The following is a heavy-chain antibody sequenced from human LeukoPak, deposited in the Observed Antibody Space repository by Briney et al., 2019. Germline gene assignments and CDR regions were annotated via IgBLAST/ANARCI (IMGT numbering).Heavy chain of an antibody. CDR2: IYYSGST. CDR3: ARDRGTDAFDI. J-gene: IGHJ3*02. D-gene: IGHD2-15*01. CDR1: GGSISSSSYY. Sequence: SETLSLTCTVSGGSISSSSYYWGWIRQPPGKGLEWIGSIYYSGSTYYNPSLKSRVTISVDTSKNQFSLKLSSVTAADTAVYYCARDRGTDAFDIWGQGTMVTVSS. V-gene: IGHV4-39*07.